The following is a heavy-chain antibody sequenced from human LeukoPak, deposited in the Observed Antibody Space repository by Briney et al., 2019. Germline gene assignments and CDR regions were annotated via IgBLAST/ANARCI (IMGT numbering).Heavy chain of an antibody. CDR2: ISGSGGST. CDR1: GGSISPDY. D-gene: IGHD4-17*01. J-gene: IGHJ4*02. Sequence: ETLSLTCTVSGGSISPDYWSWVRQAPGKGLEWVSAISGSGGSTYYADSVKGRFTISRDNSKNTLYLQMNSLRAEDTAVYYCAMKDDYGDYREPYYFDYWGQGTLVTVSS. V-gene: IGHV3-23*01. CDR3: AMKDDYGDYREPYYFDY.